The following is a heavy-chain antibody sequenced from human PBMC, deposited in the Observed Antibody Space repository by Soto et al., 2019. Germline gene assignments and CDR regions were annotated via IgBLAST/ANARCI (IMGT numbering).Heavy chain of an antibody. Sequence: QVQLVQSGAEVKKPGASVKVSCKASGYTFTSYGISWVRQAPGQGLEWMGWISAYNGNTNYAQKLQGRVTMTTDTSTSTADRERRSLRSDDTAVYYCARDKKKTAAMWGNGFDPWGQGTLVTVSS. D-gene: IGHD2-2*01. CDR3: ARDKKKTAAMWGNGFDP. J-gene: IGHJ5*02. CDR1: GYTFTSYG. CDR2: ISAYNGNT. V-gene: IGHV1-18*01.